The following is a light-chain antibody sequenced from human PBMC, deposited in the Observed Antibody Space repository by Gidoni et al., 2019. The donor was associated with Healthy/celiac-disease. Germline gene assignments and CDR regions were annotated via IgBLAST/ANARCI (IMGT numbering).Light chain of an antibody. J-gene: IGKJ5*01. Sequence: EIVLTQSPGTLSLSPGERATLSCRASQSVSSSYLAWYQQKPGQAPRLRIYGASSRATGIPDRFSGSGSGTDFTLTISRLEPEDFAVYYCQQYGSSRITFGQXTRLEIK. CDR2: GAS. CDR1: QSVSSSY. V-gene: IGKV3-20*01. CDR3: QQYGSSRIT.